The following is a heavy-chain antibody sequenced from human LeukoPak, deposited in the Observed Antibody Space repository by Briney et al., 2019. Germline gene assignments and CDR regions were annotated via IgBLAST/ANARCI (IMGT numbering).Heavy chain of an antibody. CDR3: ARASDYYYGSGSYY. V-gene: IGHV3-48*01. J-gene: IGHJ4*02. CDR1: GFTFSSYS. CDR2: ISSSSSTI. D-gene: IGHD3-10*01. Sequence: PGGSLRLSCAASGFTFSSYSMNWVRQAPGKGLEWVSYISSSSSTIYYADSVKGRFTISRDNAKNSLYLTMSSLRAEDTAVYYCARASDYYYGSGSYYWGQGTLVTVSS.